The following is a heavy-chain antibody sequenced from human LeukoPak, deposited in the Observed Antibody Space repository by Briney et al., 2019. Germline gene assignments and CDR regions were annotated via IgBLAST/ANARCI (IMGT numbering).Heavy chain of an antibody. CDR1: GGSFSGYY. CDR3: AEWFYDY. V-gene: IGHV4-34*01. CDR2: INHSGST. Sequence: SETLSLTCAVYGGSFSGYYWSWIRQPPGKGLEWIGEINHSGSTNYNPSLKSRVTISVDTSKNQFSLKLSSVTAADTAVYYCAEWFYDYWGQGTLVTVS. D-gene: IGHD3-3*01. J-gene: IGHJ4*02.